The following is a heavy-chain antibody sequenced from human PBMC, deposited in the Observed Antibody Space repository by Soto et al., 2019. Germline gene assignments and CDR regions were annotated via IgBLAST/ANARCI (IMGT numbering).Heavy chain of an antibody. CDR2: FLYTGTS. CDR1: GASIRSSGYS. D-gene: IGHD2-21*02. J-gene: IGHJ4*02. V-gene: IGHV4-30-2*01. Sequence: QLQLQESGSGLLEPSQTLSLTCAVSGASIRSSGYSWNWIRQAPGRGLEWIGAFLYTGTSSYDPSLQSRVTISADKSKNQFSLHLTSVNAADKAAYNCVRGEGLPDCPGYCPLDYWGQGTLVTVSS. CDR3: VRGEGLPDCPGYCPLDY.